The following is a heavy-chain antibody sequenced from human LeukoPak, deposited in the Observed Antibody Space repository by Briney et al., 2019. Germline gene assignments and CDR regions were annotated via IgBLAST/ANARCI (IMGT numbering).Heavy chain of an antibody. D-gene: IGHD3-16*02. Sequence: GGSLRLSCAASGFTFSNYAMSWVRQAPGKGLEWVANIKQDGSEKYYVDSVKGRFTISRDNAKNSLYLQMNSLRAEDTAVYYCARANYDYVWGSYRVYYFDYWGQGTLVTVSS. V-gene: IGHV3-7*04. J-gene: IGHJ4*02. CDR1: GFTFSNYA. CDR2: IKQDGSEK. CDR3: ARANYDYVWGSYRVYYFDY.